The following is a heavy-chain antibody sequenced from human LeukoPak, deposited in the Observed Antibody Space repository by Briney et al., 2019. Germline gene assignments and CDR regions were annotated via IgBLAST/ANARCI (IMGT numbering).Heavy chain of an antibody. J-gene: IGHJ4*02. Sequence: SETLSLTCSVSGGSISSSYWSWLRQPPGKGLQGMGYIYYSGSTNYNPSFKSRVAISVDTSKNQFSLKLSSVTAADTAVYYCATWGIAVAGTFDYWGQGTLVTVST. CDR1: GGSISSSY. CDR2: IYYSGST. D-gene: IGHD6-19*01. CDR3: ATWGIAVAGTFDY. V-gene: IGHV4-59*08.